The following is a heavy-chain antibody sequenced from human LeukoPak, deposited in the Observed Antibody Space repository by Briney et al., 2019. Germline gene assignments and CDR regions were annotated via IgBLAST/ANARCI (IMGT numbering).Heavy chain of an antibody. V-gene: IGHV4-34*01. J-gene: IGHJ6*03. CDR3: ARGAPYYDFWSGYYTTPGGGYMDV. CDR1: GGSFSGYY. CDR2: INHSGST. D-gene: IGHD3-3*01. Sequence: SETLSLTCAVYGGSFSGYYWSWIRQPPGKGLEWIGEINHSGSTSYNPSLKSRVTISVDTSKNQFSLKLSSVTAADTAVYYCARGAPYYDFWSGYYTTPGGGYMDVWGKGTTVTVSS.